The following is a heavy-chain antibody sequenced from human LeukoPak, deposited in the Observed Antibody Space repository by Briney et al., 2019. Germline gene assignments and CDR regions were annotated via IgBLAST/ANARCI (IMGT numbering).Heavy chain of an antibody. D-gene: IGHD6-19*01. V-gene: IGHV3-21*01. J-gene: IGHJ5*02. CDR1: GFTFSSYS. CDR3: AREGRYSSGWYWFDP. CDR2: ISSSSSYI. Sequence: GGSLRLSCAASGFTFSSYSMNWVRQAPGKGPEWVSSISSSSSYIYYADSVKGRFTISRDNAKNSLYLQMNSLRAEDTAVYYCAREGRYSSGWYWFDPWGQGTLVTVSS.